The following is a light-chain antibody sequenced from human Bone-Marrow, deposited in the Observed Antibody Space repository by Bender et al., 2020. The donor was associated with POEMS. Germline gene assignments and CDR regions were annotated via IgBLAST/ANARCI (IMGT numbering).Light chain of an antibody. V-gene: IGLV2-23*01. J-gene: IGLJ2*01. CDR3: CLYAGSSTLV. CDR2: EDS. CDR1: SSDVGSYNL. Sequence: QSALTQPASVSGSPGQSITISCTGTSSDVGSYNLVSWYQQHPGKVPKLLIYEDSKRPSGVSNRFSGSKSGKTASLTISGLQAEDKADYYCCLYAGSSTLVFGGGTKLTVL.